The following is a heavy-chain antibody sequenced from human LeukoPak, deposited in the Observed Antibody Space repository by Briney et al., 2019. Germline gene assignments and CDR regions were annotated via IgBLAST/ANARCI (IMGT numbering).Heavy chain of an antibody. J-gene: IGHJ3*02. CDR3: ARGRDGYKDAFDI. V-gene: IGHV4-59*01. CDR2: IYYSGST. Sequence: SETPSLTCTVSGGSISSYYWSWIRQPPGKGLEWIGYIYYSGSTNYNPSLKSRVTISVDTSKNQFSLKLSSVTAADTAVYYCARGRDGYKDAFDIWGQGTMVTVSS. CDR1: GGSISSYY. D-gene: IGHD5-12*01.